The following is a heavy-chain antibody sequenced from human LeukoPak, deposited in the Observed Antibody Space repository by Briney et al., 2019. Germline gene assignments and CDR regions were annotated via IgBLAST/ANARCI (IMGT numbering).Heavy chain of an antibody. D-gene: IGHD2-8*01. CDR1: GFTFSSYS. CDR3: ARMGVYYYMDV. CDR2: ISSSSSYI. J-gene: IGHJ6*03. V-gene: IGHV3-21*01. Sequence: GGSLRLSCAASGFTFSSYSMNWVRQAPGKGLGWVSSISSSSSYIYYADSVKGRFTISRDNAKNSLYLQMNSLRAEDTAVYYCARMGVYYYMDVWGKGTTVTVSS.